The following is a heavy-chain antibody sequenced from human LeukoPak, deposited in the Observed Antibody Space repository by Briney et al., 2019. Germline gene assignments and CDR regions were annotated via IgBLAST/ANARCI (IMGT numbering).Heavy chain of an antibody. J-gene: IGHJ4*02. CDR2: ISAYNGNA. CDR3: ARDLLTKEYYSDSSGSPY. D-gene: IGHD3-22*01. V-gene: IGHV1-18*01. CDR1: GYTFTSYG. Sequence: ASVKVSCKASGYTFTSYGIIWVRQAPGQGLEWVGWISAYNGNANYAQKLQGRVTMTTDTSTSTAYMELRSLRSDDTAVYFCARDLLTKEYYSDSSGSPYWGQGTLVTVSS.